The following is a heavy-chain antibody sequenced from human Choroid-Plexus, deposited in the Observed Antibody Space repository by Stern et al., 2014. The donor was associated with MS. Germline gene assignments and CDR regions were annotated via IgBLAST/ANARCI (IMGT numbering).Heavy chain of an antibody. CDR2: PYWDDDK. CDR1: GFSLSTHGVG. Sequence: QVPLKESGPTLVKPTHTLTLTCTFSGFSLSTHGVGVGWIRHTHGHAPQWLAIPYWDDDKRYSPSVKNRGNSSKDTSKNQGVLAMTNVDPEDTATYFCAHRTSLRVRLAYNWFYPWGQGILVTVSS. D-gene: IGHD2-21*01. V-gene: IGHV2-5*02. J-gene: IGHJ5*02. CDR3: AHRTSLRVRLAYNWFYP.